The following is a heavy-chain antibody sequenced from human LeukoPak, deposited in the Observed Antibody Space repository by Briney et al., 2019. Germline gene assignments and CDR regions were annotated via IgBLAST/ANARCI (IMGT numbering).Heavy chain of an antibody. CDR2: INPNSGGT. CDR1: GYTFTGYY. CDR3: VTLPSSGWSAGFDY. V-gene: IGHV1-2*02. D-gene: IGHD6-19*01. Sequence: ASVKVSCKASGYTFTGYYMHWVRQAPGQGLEWMGWINPNSGGTNYAQKFQGRVTMTRDTSISTAYMELSRLRSDDTAVYYCVTLPSSGWSAGFDYWGQGTLVTVSS. J-gene: IGHJ4*02.